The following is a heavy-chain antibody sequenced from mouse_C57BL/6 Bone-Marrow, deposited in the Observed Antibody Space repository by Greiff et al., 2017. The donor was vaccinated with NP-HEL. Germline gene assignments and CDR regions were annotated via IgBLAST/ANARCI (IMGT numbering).Heavy chain of an antibody. J-gene: IGHJ3*01. CDR2: ISSGGDYI. D-gene: IGHD1-1*01. Sequence: EVKLMESGEGLVKPGGSLKLSCAASGFTFSSYAMSWVRQTPEKRLEWVAYISSGGDYIYYADTVKGRFPISRDNARNTLYLQMSSLKSEDTAMYYCTRDQEDYGSSSFAYWGQGTLVTVSA. CDR1: GFTFSSYA. V-gene: IGHV5-9-1*02. CDR3: TRDQEDYGSSSFAY.